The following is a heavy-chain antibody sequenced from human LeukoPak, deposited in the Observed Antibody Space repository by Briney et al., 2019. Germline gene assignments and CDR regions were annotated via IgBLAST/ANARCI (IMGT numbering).Heavy chain of an antibody. Sequence: PSETLSLTCTVSGGSISSSSYYWGWIRQPPGKGLEWIGSIYYSGSTYYNPSLKSRVTISVDTSKNQFSLKLSSVTAADTAVYYCARGGGYCSSTSCYTGIIRGWFDPWGQGTLVTVSS. V-gene: IGHV4-39*07. J-gene: IGHJ5*02. D-gene: IGHD2-2*02. CDR1: GGSISSSSYY. CDR2: IYYSGST. CDR3: ARGGGYCSSTSCYTGIIRGWFDP.